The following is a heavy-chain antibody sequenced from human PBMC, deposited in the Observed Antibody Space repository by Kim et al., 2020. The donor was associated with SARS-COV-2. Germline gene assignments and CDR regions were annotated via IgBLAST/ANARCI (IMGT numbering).Heavy chain of an antibody. CDR2: IRGDGGEE. D-gene: IGHD3-22*01. CDR3: AKVFAYYVSRGGMAEYSQH. Sequence: GGSLRLSCAASGFTFRSNAMSWVRQAPGKGLEWVAVIRGDGGEEHYVDSVKGRFTMSRDNAKNTLYLQMNSLRTEDTAVYYCAKVFAYYVSRGGMAEYSQHWGQGTLVTASP. CDR1: GFTFRSNA. J-gene: IGHJ1*01. V-gene: IGHV3-7*03.